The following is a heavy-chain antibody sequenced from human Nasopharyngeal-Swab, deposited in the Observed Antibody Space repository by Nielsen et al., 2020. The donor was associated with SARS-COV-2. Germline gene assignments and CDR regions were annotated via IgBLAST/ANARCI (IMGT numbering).Heavy chain of an antibody. CDR2: IYYSGST. D-gene: IGHD5-18*01. Sequence: SETLSLTCTVSGGSIGTYYWSWIRQPPGKGLEWIGYIYYSGSTNYNPSLKSRVTISVDTSKNQFSLKLSSVTAADTAVYYCARMDTAMATPLNYYYYYGMDVWGQGTTVTVSS. CDR3: ARMDTAMATPLNYYYYYGMDV. CDR1: GGSIGTYY. J-gene: IGHJ6*02. V-gene: IGHV4-59*08.